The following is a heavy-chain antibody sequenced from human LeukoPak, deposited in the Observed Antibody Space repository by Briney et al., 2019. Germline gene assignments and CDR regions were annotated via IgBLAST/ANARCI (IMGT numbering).Heavy chain of an antibody. CDR1: GFTFGDYA. CDR2: ITSKAYGGTT. V-gene: IGHV3-49*04. Sequence: PGGSLRLSCTASGFTFGDYAMSWVRQAPGKGLEWVGFITSKAYGGTTEYAAPVKGRFTISRDDSKSIAYLQMNSLKTEDTAVYYCTSHVLGKIQDIHDYYYMDVWGKGTTVTVSS. D-gene: IGHD2-15*01. CDR3: TSHVLGKIQDIHDYYYMDV. J-gene: IGHJ6*03.